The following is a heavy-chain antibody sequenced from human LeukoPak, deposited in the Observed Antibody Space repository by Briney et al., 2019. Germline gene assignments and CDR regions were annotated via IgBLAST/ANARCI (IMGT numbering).Heavy chain of an antibody. Sequence: SQTLSLTCTVSGGSISSGGYYWSWIRQHPGKGLEWIGYIYYSGSTYYNPSLKGRVTISVDTSKNQFSLKLSSVTAADTAVYYCARVVAENYYGMDVWGQGTTVTVSS. D-gene: IGHD2/OR15-2a*01. CDR3: ARVVAENYYGMDV. J-gene: IGHJ6*02. CDR2: IYYSGST. CDR1: GGSISSGGYY. V-gene: IGHV4-31*03.